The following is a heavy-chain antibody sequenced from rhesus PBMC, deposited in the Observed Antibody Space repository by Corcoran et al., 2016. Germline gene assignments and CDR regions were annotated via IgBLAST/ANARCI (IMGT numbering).Heavy chain of an antibody. V-gene: IGHV5-2*01. CDR3: AKYSWNNGFDY. J-gene: IGHJ4*01. CDR1: GYSFPSYW. Sequence: EVQLVQSGAEVKRPGESLKISCTTSGYSFPSYWISWVRQMPGKGLEWMGAIDPSDSDTRYSPSFQGQVTISADKSISTAYLQWSSLKASDSATYYCAKYSWNNGFDYWGQGVLVTVSS. CDR2: IDPSDSDT. D-gene: IGHD1-20*01.